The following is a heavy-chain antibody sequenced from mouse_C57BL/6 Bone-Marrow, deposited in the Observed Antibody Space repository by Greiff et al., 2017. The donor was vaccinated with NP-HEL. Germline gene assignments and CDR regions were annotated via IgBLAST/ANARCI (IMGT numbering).Heavy chain of an antibody. D-gene: IGHD1-1*01. J-gene: IGHJ3*01. V-gene: IGHV1-59*01. Sequence: QVQLQQPGAELVRPGTSVKLSCKASGYTFTCYWMHWVKQRPGQGLEWIGVIDPSDSYTNYNQKFKGKATLTVDTSSSTAYMQLSSLTSEDSAVYYCARGWGSRFAYWGQGTLVTVSA. CDR1: GYTFTCYW. CDR2: IDPSDSYT. CDR3: ARGWGSRFAY.